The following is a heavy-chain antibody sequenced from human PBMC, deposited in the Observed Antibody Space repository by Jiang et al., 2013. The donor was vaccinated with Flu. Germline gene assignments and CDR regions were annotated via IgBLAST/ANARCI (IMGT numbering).Heavy chain of an antibody. CDR2: TYYRSKWYN. Sequence: TCAISGDSVSSKSAAWNWVRQSPSRGLEWLGRTYYRSKWYNDYAVSVKSRIAINPDTSKNQFSLQLNSVTPEDTAVYYCARGSAEIYEAGLDSWGQGTLVTVSS. D-gene: IGHD2-15*01. CDR1: GDSVSSKSAA. V-gene: IGHV6-1*01. J-gene: IGHJ5*01. CDR3: ARGSAEIYEAGLDS.